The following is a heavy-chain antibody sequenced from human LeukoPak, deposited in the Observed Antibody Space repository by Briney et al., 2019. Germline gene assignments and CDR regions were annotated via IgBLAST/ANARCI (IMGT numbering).Heavy chain of an antibody. CDR2: INPSGGST. D-gene: IGHD3-22*01. V-gene: IGHV1-46*01. J-gene: IGHJ4*02. CDR3: ARDQGSSGYQPPQFDY. Sequence: ASVKVSCKASGYTFTSYYMHWVRQAPGQGLEWMGIINPSGGSTSYAQKFQGRVTMTRDTSTSTVYMELRSLRSEDTAVYYCARDQGSSGYQPPQFDYWGQGTLVTVSS. CDR1: GYTFTSYY.